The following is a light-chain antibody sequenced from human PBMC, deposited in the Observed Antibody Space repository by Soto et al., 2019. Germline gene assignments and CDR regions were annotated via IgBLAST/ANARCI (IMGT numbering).Light chain of an antibody. CDR3: QQSSSTPQT. V-gene: IGKV1-39*01. CDR2: SAS. Sequence: DIQLTQSPSFLSASVGDRVTITCRASLDIRGYLAWYQQKPGKVPRLLIYSASTLQSGVPSRFSGSGSGTDFTLAISSLQPEDFATYYCQQSSSTPQTFGGGTRVEIK. J-gene: IGKJ4*01. CDR1: LDIRGY.